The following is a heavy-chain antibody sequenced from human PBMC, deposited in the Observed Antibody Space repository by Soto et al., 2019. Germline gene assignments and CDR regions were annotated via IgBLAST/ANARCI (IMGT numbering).Heavy chain of an antibody. V-gene: IGHV3-30*18. Sequence: GGSLRLSCAASGFTFSSYGMHWVRQAPGKGLEWVAVISYDGSNKYYADSVKGRFTISRDNSKNTLYLQMNSLRAEDTAVYYCAKGRDYYDSSGYYLPPYFDYWGQGTLGTVSS. J-gene: IGHJ4*02. CDR3: AKGRDYYDSSGYYLPPYFDY. D-gene: IGHD3-22*01. CDR1: GFTFSSYG. CDR2: ISYDGSNK.